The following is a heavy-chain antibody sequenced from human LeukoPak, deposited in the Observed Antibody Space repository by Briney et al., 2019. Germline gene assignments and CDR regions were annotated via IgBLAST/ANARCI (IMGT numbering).Heavy chain of an antibody. CDR1: GYTFTSYD. V-gene: IGHV1-8*01. CDR3: ARDQDIVVVVAALRQREMGGFDP. CDR2: MNPNSGNT. J-gene: IGHJ5*02. Sequence: ASVKVSCKASGYTFTSYDINWVRQAAGQGLEWMGWMNPNSGNTGYAQKFQGRVTMTRNTSISTAYMELSSLRSDDTAVYYCARDQDIVVVVAALRQREMGGFDPWGQGTLVTVSS. D-gene: IGHD2-15*01.